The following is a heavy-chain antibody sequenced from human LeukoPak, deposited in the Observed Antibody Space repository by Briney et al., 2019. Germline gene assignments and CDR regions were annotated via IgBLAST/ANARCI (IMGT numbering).Heavy chain of an antibody. CDR3: ARRGVIAVAGGDAFDI. V-gene: IGHV5-51*01. Sequence: GESLKISCKGSGYSFTSYWIAWVRQMPGKGLEWMGIIYPGDSDTRYSPSFQGQVTISADKSISTAYLQWSSLKASDTAMYYCARRGVIAVAGGDAFDIWGQGTMVTVSS. D-gene: IGHD6-19*01. CDR2: IYPGDSDT. CDR1: GYSFTSYW. J-gene: IGHJ3*02.